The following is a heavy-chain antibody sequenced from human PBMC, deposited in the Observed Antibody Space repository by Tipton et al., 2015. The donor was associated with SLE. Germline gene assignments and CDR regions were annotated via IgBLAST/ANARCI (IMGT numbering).Heavy chain of an antibody. D-gene: IGHD3-22*01. Sequence: SLRLSCAASGFTFSSYSMNWVRQAPGKGLEWVSAISGNDDSTIYADSVKGRFTISRDNSKNTLYLQMNSLRDEDTAVYYCAKEGGDDSSGYMHYWGQGTLVTVSP. CDR2: ISGNDDST. V-gene: IGHV3-23*01. J-gene: IGHJ4*02. CDR3: AKEGGDDSSGYMHY. CDR1: GFTFSSYS.